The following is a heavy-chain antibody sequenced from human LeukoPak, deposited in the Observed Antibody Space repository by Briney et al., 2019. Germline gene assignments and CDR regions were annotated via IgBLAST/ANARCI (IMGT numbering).Heavy chain of an antibody. CDR1: GFSFSSYA. CDR2: ISSSGSTI. J-gene: IGHJ5*02. D-gene: IGHD3-10*01. CDR3: ARDLVVRGRWSWFDP. Sequence: GGSLRLSCATSGFSFSSYAMNWFRQAPGKGLEWLPYISSSGSTIYYADSVKGRFTISRDNAKNSLYLQMNSLRAEDTAVYYCARDLVVRGRWSWFDPWGQGTLVTVSS. V-gene: IGHV3-48*03.